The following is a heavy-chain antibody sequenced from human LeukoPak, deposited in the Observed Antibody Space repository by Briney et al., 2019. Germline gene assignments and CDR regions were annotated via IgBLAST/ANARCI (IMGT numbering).Heavy chain of an antibody. Sequence: RGSLRLSCTASGFTFSSYAMSWVRQAPGKGLEWVSGISGSGDNTYHADSVKGRFTISRDNSKNTLYLQMNSLRAEDTAVYYCAKDKYSSTWKYYFDYWGQGALVTVSS. CDR3: AKDKYSSTWKYYFDY. J-gene: IGHJ4*02. CDR2: ISGSGDNT. CDR1: GFTFSSYA. V-gene: IGHV3-23*01. D-gene: IGHD6-13*01.